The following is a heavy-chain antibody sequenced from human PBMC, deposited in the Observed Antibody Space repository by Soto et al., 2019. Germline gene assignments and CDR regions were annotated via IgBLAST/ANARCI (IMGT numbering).Heavy chain of an antibody. D-gene: IGHD3-22*01. J-gene: IGHJ4*02. CDR1: GFTFNTYG. Sequence: GGSLGLPWAASGFTFNTYGIHWVRQAPGKGLEWVAGVSYDGSKEYYTESVRGRFTISRDNSRNTLDLQMNSLRAEDTAVYYCAKDTYYHDSSGYYVFDCWGQRTLVTGSS. V-gene: IGHV3-30*18. CDR3: AKDTYYHDSSGYYVFDC. CDR2: VSYDGSKE.